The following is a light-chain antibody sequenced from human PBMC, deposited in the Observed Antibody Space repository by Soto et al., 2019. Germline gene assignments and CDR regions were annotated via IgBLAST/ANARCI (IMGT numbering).Light chain of an antibody. CDR3: QQYNSWPPIT. J-gene: IGKJ5*01. V-gene: IGKV3-15*01. CDR2: GAS. Sequence: EVVMTQSPATLSVSPGERATLSCRASESVSSNLAWYQQRPGQAPRLVIYGASTRATGIPDRFSGGASRTEFTLTISSLQSEDFAVYYCQQYNSWPPITFGQGTRLEIK. CDR1: ESVSSN.